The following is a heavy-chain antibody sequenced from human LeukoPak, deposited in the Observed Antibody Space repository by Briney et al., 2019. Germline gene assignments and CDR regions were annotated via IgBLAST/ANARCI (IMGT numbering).Heavy chain of an antibody. V-gene: IGHV4-59*12. J-gene: IGHJ5*02. CDR1: GGSIRSYY. CDR3: ARDQNWFDP. CDR2: ICYSGST. Sequence: SETLSLTCTVSGGSIRSYYWSWIRQPPGKGLEWIGYICYSGSTNYNPSLKSRVTISVDTSKNQFSLKLTSVTAVDTAVYYCARDQNWFDPWGQGTLVTVSS.